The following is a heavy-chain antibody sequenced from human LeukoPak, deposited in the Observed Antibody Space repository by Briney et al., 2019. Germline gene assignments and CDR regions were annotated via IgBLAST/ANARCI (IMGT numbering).Heavy chain of an antibody. Sequence: PGGSLRLPCAASGFTFSSYSMNWVRQAPGKGLEWVSSISSSSSYIYYADSVKGRFTISRDNAKNSLYLQMNSLRAEDTAVYYCARRGSGWYIPDYWGQGTLVTVSS. CDR3: ARRGSGWYIPDY. D-gene: IGHD6-19*01. CDR2: ISSSSSYI. V-gene: IGHV3-21*01. CDR1: GFTFSSYS. J-gene: IGHJ4*02.